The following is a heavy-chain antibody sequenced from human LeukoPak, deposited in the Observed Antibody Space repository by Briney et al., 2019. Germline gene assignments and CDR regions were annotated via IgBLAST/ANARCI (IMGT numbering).Heavy chain of an antibody. Sequence: ASVKVSCKASGGTFSSYAISWVRQAPGQGLEWMGGIIPIFGTANYAQKFQGRVTITADESTSTAYMELSSLRSEDTAVYYCARGLYYDSSGYRSSTPVDYWGQGTLVTVSS. CDR3: ARGLYYDSSGYRSSTPVDY. D-gene: IGHD3-22*01. J-gene: IGHJ4*02. CDR2: IIPIFGTA. CDR1: GGTFSSYA. V-gene: IGHV1-69*13.